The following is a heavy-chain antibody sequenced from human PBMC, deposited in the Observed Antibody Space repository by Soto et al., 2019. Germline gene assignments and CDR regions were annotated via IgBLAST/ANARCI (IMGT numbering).Heavy chain of an antibody. V-gene: IGHV1-69*13. CDR1: GGTFSSYA. D-gene: IGHD2-15*01. J-gene: IGHJ5*02. CDR2: IIPIFGTA. Sequence: SVKVSCKASGGTFSSYAISWVRQAPGQGLEWMGGIIPIFGTANYAQKFQGRVTITADESTSTAYMELSSLRSEDTAVYYCAREPGYCSGGSCYWLGWFDPWGQGTLVTVSS. CDR3: AREPGYCSGGSCYWLGWFDP.